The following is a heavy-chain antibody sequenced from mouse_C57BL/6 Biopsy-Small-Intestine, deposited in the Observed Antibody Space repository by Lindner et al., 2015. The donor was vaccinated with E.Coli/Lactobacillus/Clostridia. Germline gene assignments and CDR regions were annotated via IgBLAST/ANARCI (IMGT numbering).Heavy chain of an antibody. CDR1: GGTFSTSD. J-gene: IGHJ2*01. CDR2: IIPIFGTV. CDR3: AGGWATYYFDN. D-gene: IGHD3-3*01. Sequence: SVKVSCKASGGTFSTSDMSWVRQAPGQGLEWMGGIIPIFGTVDYAQKLQGRVTITADESTSTVYMELSSLRSEDTAVYYCAGGWATYYFDNWGQGTLVTVSS. V-gene: IGHV1-69*02.